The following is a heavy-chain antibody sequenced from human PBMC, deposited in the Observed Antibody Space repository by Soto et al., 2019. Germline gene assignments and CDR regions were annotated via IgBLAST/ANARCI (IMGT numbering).Heavy chain of an antibody. J-gene: IGHJ5*02. CDR3: ARAQDSGGFYNWFDP. CDR2: ISQDGSEI. D-gene: IGHD4-17*01. Sequence: GGSLRLSCAASGFTFSYYWMSWVRQAPGKGLEWVASISQDGSEIYYADSVKGRFTISRGNAESSLYLQMNSLRADDTAVYHCARAQDSGGFYNWFDPWGRGTLVTVSS. CDR1: GFTFSYYW. V-gene: IGHV3-7*01.